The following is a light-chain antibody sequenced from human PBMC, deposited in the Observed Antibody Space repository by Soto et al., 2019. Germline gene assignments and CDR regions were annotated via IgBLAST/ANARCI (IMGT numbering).Light chain of an antibody. V-gene: IGKV1-39*01. CDR3: QQSYSTPYT. J-gene: IGKJ2*01. CDR2: AAS. Sequence: DIQMTQSTSSLSASVGDRVTITCRASQSISSYLNWYQQKPGKAPKLLIYAASSLQSGVPSRFSGSGSGTDFTLTISSLQPEDFATYYGQQSYSTPYTFGQGTKLEIK. CDR1: QSISSY.